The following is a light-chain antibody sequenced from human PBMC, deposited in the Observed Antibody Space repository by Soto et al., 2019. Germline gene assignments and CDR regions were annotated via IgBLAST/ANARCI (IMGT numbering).Light chain of an antibody. CDR3: QQYGTSPLT. J-gene: IGKJ4*01. Sequence: EIVLTQFPGTLSLSLGDRATLSCRASHNVATNYLAWYQQRPGQAPMLLIYGASNRATGIPDRFSGTGSGTDFSLTISRLEPEDFAVYFCQQYGTSPLTFGGGTKVEIK. V-gene: IGKV3-20*01. CDR2: GAS. CDR1: HNVATNY.